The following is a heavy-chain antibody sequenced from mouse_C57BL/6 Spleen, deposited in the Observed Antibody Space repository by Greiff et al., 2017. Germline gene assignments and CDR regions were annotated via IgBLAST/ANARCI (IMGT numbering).Heavy chain of an antibody. CDR3: ARVEPRYFDV. CDR2: INYDGSST. CDR1: GFTFSDYY. V-gene: IGHV5-16*01. J-gene: IGHJ1*03. Sequence: EVQLVESEGGLVQPGSSMKLSCTASGFTFSDYYMAWVRQVPEKGLEWVANINYDGSSTYYLDSLKSRFIISRDNAKNILYLQMSSLKSEDTATYYCARVEPRYFDVWGTGTTVTVSS.